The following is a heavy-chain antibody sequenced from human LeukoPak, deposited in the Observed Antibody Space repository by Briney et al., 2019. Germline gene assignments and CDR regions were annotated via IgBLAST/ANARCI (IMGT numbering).Heavy chain of an antibody. D-gene: IGHD4-17*01. CDR3: AKRRSRGDYYFDY. V-gene: IGHV3-23*01. CDR2: VGGSGGST. CDR1: GFTFSSYG. Sequence: GGSLRLSCAASGFTFSSYGMSWVRQAPGKGLEWVSVVGGSGGSTYHAGSVKGRFTISRDNSKNTMYLQMNSLRAEDTAVYYCAKRRSRGDYYFDYWGQGTLVTVSS. J-gene: IGHJ4*02.